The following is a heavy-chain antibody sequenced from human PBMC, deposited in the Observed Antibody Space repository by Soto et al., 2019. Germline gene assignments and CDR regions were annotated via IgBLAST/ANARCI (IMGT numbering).Heavy chain of an antibody. CDR1: GFTFSSYS. J-gene: IGHJ4*02. CDR3: ARVRSVAGTFDY. Sequence: GESLRLSCAASGFTFSSYSMNWVRQAPGKGLEWVSSISSSSSYIYYADSVKGRFTISRDNAKNSLYLQMNSLRAEDTAVYYCARVRSVAGTFDYWGQGTLVTVSS. CDR2: ISSSSSYI. D-gene: IGHD6-19*01. V-gene: IGHV3-21*01.